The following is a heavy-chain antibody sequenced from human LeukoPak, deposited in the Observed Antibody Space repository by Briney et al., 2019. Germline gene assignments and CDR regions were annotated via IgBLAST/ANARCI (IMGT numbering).Heavy chain of an antibody. Sequence: ASVKVSCKVSGYTLTELSMHWVRQAPGKGLEWMGGFDPEDGETIYAQKFQGRVTMTEDTSTDTAYMELSSLRSEDTAVYYCAAVLNPIRGVINWFDPWGQGTLVTVSS. J-gene: IGHJ5*02. D-gene: IGHD3-10*01. CDR3: AAVLNPIRGVINWFDP. CDR1: GYTLTELS. V-gene: IGHV1-24*01. CDR2: FDPEDGET.